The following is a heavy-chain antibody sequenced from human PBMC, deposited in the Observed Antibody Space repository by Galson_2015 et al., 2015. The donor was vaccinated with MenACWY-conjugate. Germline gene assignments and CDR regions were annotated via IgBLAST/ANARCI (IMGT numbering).Heavy chain of an antibody. CDR2: IKSKADGGTT. J-gene: IGHJ4*02. CDR1: GFTFSNAW. V-gene: IGHV3-15*01. Sequence: SLRLSCAASGFTFSNAWMSWVRQAPGKGMEWVGRIKSKADGGTTDYAAPVKGRFTISRDDSKNTLYLQMNSLKTEDTAVYYCTTVRDSGSRPGYYFDYWGQGTLFTVSS. D-gene: IGHD1-26*01. CDR3: TTVRDSGSRPGYYFDY.